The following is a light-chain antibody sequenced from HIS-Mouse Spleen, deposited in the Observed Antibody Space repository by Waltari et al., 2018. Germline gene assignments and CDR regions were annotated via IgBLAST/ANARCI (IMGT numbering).Light chain of an antibody. CDR3: QQYYSTPYT. CDR2: WAS. CDR1: QSVLYSSNNNNY. V-gene: IGKV4-1*01. J-gene: IGKJ2*01. Sequence: DIVMTQSPDPLAVSLGERVTINCKSSQSVLYSSNNNNYLAWYQQKPGQPPKLLIYWASTGEAGVPDRFSGSGSGTDFTLTISSLQAEDVAVYYCQQYYSTPYTFGQGTKVEIK.